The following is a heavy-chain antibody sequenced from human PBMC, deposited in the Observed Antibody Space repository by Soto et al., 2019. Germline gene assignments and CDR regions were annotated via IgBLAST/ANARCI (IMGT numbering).Heavy chain of an antibody. CDR2: IYYSGST. V-gene: IGHV4-30-4*01. CDR3: ASPNAGYCSGGSCYALDY. D-gene: IGHD2-15*01. Sequence: SETLSLTCTVSGGSISSGDYYWSWIRQPPGKGLEWIGYIYYSGSTYYNPSLKSRVTISVDTSKNQFSLKLSSVTAADTAVYYCASPNAGYCSGGSCYALDYWGQGTLVTVSP. J-gene: IGHJ4*02. CDR1: GGSISSGDYY.